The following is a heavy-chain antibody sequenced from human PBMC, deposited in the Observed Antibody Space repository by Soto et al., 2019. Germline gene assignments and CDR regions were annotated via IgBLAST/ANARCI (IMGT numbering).Heavy chain of an antibody. J-gene: IGHJ4*02. D-gene: IGHD5-12*01. Sequence: GSLILSCSAFGFTFSSYSMNWVRQAPGKELELVPSISSSSSYIYYADTVKGRFTISRDNAKNKLHLQMNSLRAEDTAVYYCARVRSRRDGYNFRGYFDYWGRGTLVTVSS. V-gene: IGHV3-21*01. CDR1: GFTFSSYS. CDR3: ARVRSRRDGYNFRGYFDY. CDR2: ISSSSSYI.